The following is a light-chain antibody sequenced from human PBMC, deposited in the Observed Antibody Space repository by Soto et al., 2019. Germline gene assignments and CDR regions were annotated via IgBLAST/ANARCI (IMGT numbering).Light chain of an antibody. CDR3: SSYTSRSTVI. J-gene: IGLJ2*01. Sequence: QSVLTQPASVSGSPGQSITISCTGTNSDVGGYIYVSWYQQHPGKAPKLMIYEVSNRPSGVSNRFSGSKSGNTASLTISGLQAEDEADYYCSSYTSRSTVIFGGGTKLTVL. CDR2: EVS. CDR1: NSDVGGYIY. V-gene: IGLV2-14*01.